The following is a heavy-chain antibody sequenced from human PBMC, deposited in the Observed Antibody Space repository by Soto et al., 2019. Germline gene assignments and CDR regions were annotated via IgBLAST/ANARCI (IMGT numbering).Heavy chain of an antibody. CDR3: ARLGITIFGSYYMDV. CDR1: GGSISSYY. V-gene: IGHV4-59*08. D-gene: IGHD3-3*01. Sequence: SETLSLTCTVSGGSISSYYWSWIRQPPGKGLEWIGYIYYSGSTNYNPSLKSRVTISVDTSKNQFSLKLSSVTAADTAVYYCARLGITIFGSYYMDVWGKGTTVTVSS. J-gene: IGHJ6*03. CDR2: IYYSGST.